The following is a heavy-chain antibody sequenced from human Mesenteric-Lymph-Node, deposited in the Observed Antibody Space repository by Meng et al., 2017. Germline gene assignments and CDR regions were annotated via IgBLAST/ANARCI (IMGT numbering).Heavy chain of an antibody. CDR3: ARDRTTGRYFDY. Sequence: LREYCPGLVKPPQTLFLTCTVSGDSISSGEYFWSWLRQPPGKGLELIGYMDYRGSTFYNPSLKSRVTISVDTSKNQFSLKLSSVTAADTAVYYCARDRTTGRYFDYWGQGTLVTVSS. V-gene: IGHV4-30-4*01. CDR2: MDYRGST. CDR1: GDSISSGEYF. J-gene: IGHJ4*02. D-gene: IGHD4-11*01.